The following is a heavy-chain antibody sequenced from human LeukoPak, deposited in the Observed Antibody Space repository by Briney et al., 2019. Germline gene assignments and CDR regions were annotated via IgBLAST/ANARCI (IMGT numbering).Heavy chain of an antibody. CDR3: AKDWSYGGNSWKYFGS. J-gene: IGHJ4*02. D-gene: IGHD4-23*01. CDR1: GFTFDDYA. Sequence: GGSLRLSCVASGFTFDDYAMHWVRQAPGKGLEWVSGIIWRSDSVDYADSVKGRFTISRDNAKSSLYLQMNSLRADDTALYYCAKDWSYGGNSWKYFGSWGQGILVTVSS. V-gene: IGHV3-9*01. CDR2: IIWRSDSV.